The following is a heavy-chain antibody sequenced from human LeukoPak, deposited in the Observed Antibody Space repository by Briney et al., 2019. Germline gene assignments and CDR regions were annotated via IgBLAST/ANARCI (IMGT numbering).Heavy chain of an antibody. V-gene: IGHV3-30*18. CDR2: ISYDGSNK. CDR1: GFTFSSYG. CDR3: AKGGTDAFDI. Sequence: GGPLRLSCAASGFTFSSYGMHWVRQAPGKGLEWVAVISYDGSNKYYADSMKGRFTISRDNSKNTLYLQMNSLRAKDTAVYYCAKGGTDAFDIWGQGTMVTVSS. J-gene: IGHJ3*02.